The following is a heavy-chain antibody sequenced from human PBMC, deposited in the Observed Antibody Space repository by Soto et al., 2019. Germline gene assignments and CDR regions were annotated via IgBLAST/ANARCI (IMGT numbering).Heavy chain of an antibody. CDR1: GYTFTGYY. Sequence: QVQLVQSGAEVKKPGASVKVSCKASGYTFTGYYMHWVRQAPGQGLEWMGWINPNSGGTNYAQKFQGCVTMTRATSISKAYMELSRLRSDDTAVYYCARDSGWGNYGEIWYWGQGPLVTVAS. V-gene: IGHV1-2*04. D-gene: IGHD6-19*01. CDR2: INPNSGGT. CDR3: ARDSGWGNYGEIWY. J-gene: IGHJ4*02.